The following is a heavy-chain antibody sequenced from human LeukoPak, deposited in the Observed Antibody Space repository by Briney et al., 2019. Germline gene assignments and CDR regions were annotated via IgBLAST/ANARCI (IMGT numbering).Heavy chain of an antibody. D-gene: IGHD2-15*01. CDR2: ISGSGGST. CDR3: AKDGPRTFYCSGGSCYFDY. J-gene: IGHJ4*02. Sequence: GGSLRLSCAASGFTFSSYAMIWVRQAPGKGLEWVSDISGSGGSTYYADSVKGRFTISSDNTNNKQYLQMNSLRAEDTAVDYCAKDGPRTFYCSGGSCYFDYWGQGTLVTVSS. CDR1: GFTFSSYA. V-gene: IGHV3-23*01.